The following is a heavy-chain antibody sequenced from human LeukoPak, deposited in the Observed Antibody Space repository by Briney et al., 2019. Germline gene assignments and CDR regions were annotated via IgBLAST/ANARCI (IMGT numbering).Heavy chain of an antibody. CDR1: GFTVSSNY. J-gene: IGHJ6*02. V-gene: IGHV3-53*01. CDR2: IYSGGST. D-gene: IGHD3-10*01. CDR3: ARGLWFGESYYYYYGMDV. Sequence: GGSLRLSCAASGFTVSSNYMTWVRQAPGKGLEWVPLIYSGGSTYYADSVKGRFTISRDNSKNTLYLQMNSLRAEDTAVYYCARGLWFGESYYYYYGMDVWGQGTTVTVSS.